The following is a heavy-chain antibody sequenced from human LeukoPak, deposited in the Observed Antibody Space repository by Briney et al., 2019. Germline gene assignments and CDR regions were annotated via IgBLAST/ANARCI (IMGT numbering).Heavy chain of an antibody. CDR1: GGTFSSYA. D-gene: IGHD3-22*01. CDR3: ARDLGYYDSSGYYGIDY. J-gene: IGHJ4*02. Sequence: SVKVSCKASGGTFSSYAISWVRQAPGQGLEWMGGIIPIFGTANYAQKFQGRVTITADESTSTAYMELSSLRSEDTAVYYCARDLGYYDSSGYYGIDYWGQGTLVTVSS. CDR2: IIPIFGTA. V-gene: IGHV1-69*13.